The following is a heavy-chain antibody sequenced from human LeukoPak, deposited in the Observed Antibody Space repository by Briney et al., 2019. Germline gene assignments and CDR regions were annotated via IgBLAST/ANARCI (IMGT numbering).Heavy chain of an antibody. CDR2: ITDDGYNT. Sequence: QPGGSLRLSCAASGFTFSAFAMTWVRQAPGKGLEWVSTITDDGYNTYSADSVKGRITFSRDNSKNTLSLQLRSLRAEDTAVYYCAVVPPAMGHFDYWGQGTLVTVSS. V-gene: IGHV3-23*01. J-gene: IGHJ4*02. CDR3: AVVPPAMGHFDY. D-gene: IGHD2-2*01. CDR1: GFTFSAFA.